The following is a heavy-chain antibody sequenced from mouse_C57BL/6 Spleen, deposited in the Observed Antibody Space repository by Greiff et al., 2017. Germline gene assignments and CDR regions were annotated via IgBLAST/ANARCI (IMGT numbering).Heavy chain of an antibody. V-gene: IGHV2-2*01. Sequence: VQLVESGPGLVQPSQSLSITCTVSGFSLTSYGVHWVRQSPGQGLEWLGVIWSGGSTDYNSAFISRLSISKDNSKSQVFFKMNSLQADDTAIYYCARSYAMDYWGQGTSVTVSS. J-gene: IGHJ4*01. CDR3: ARSYAMDY. CDR2: IWSGGST. CDR1: GFSLTSYG.